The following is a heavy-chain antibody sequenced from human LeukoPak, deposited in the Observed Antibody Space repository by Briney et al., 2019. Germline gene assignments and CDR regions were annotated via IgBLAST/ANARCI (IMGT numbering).Heavy chain of an antibody. CDR2: IYGGTST. J-gene: IGHJ6*02. V-gene: IGHV3-66*01. D-gene: IGHD1-14*01. CDR1: GFTFSSYE. Sequence: GGSLRLSCAASGFTFSSYEMNWVRQAPGKGLEWVSVIYGGTSTYYADSVKGRFTISRDDSKNTLYLQMSSLRAEDTAVYYCASRYEGASYYYYGMDVWGQGTTVTVSS. CDR3: ASRYEGASYYYYGMDV.